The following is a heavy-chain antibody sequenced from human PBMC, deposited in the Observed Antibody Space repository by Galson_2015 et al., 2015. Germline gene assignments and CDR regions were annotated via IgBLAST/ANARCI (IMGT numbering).Heavy chain of an antibody. CDR1: GGSISSSSYY. CDR2: IYYSGST. Sequence: SETLSLTCTVSGGSISSSSYYWGWIRQPPGKGLEWIGSIYYSGSTYYNPSLKSRVTISVDTSKNQFSLKLSSVTAADTAVYYCARHESYSSGWHDGPIGDYWGQGTLVTVSS. D-gene: IGHD6-19*01. J-gene: IGHJ4*02. V-gene: IGHV4-39*01. CDR3: ARHESYSSGWHDGPIGDY.